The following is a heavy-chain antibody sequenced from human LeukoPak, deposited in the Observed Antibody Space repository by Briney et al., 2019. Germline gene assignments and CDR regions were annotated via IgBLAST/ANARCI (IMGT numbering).Heavy chain of an antibody. CDR2: ISVSGYST. J-gene: IGHJ4*02. CDR3: AAAGATPDYFDN. CDR1: GFTFSSYA. V-gene: IGHV3-23*01. D-gene: IGHD6-25*01. Sequence: GGSLRLSCAASGFTFSSYAMTWVRQAPGKGLEWVSDISVSGYSTYYADSVKGRFTISRDNSKNTLYLQMNSLRTEDTAVYYCAAAGATPDYFDNWGQGTLVTVSS.